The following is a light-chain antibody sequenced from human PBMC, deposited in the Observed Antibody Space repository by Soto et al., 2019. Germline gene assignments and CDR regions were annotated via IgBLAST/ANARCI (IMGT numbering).Light chain of an antibody. CDR3: GSYTGSIYV. J-gene: IGLJ1*01. Sequence: QSALTQHASVSGSPGQSITISCTGTSSDVGGYKFVSWYQQHPGKAPKLMIYEVSNRPSGVSSRFSGSKSSNTASLTISGLQAEDEADYYCGSYTGSIYVFGPGTKVTVL. CDR1: SSDVGGYKF. V-gene: IGLV2-14*01. CDR2: EVS.